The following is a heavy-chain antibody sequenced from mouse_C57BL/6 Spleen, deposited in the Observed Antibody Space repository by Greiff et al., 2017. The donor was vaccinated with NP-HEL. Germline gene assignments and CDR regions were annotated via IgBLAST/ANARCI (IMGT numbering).Heavy chain of an antibody. CDR1: GYTFTSYT. CDR3: ARSRRDPSFAY. V-gene: IGHV1-4*01. J-gene: IGHJ3*01. D-gene: IGHD3-3*01. CDR2: ITPSSGYT. Sequence: QVQLQQSGAELARPGASVKMSCKASGYTFTSYTMHWVKQRPGQGLEWIGYITPSSGYTKYNQKFKDKATLTADKSSSTAYMQLSSLTSEDAAVYYCARSRRDPSFAYWGQGTLVTVSA.